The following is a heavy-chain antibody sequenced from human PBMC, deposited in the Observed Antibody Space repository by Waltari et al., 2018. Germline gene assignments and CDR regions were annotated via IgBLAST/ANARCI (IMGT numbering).Heavy chain of an antibody. V-gene: IGHV3-15*01. Sequence: EVQLVESGGGLVKHGGSLRLSCAASGSTFSNAWMSWVRQAPGKGREWLGRIKSKTDGGTTDYAAPVKGRFTISRDDSKNTLYLQMNSLKTEDTAVYYCTTIAVAGTGYYFDYWGQGTLVTVAS. J-gene: IGHJ4*02. CDR2: IKSKTDGGTT. CDR1: GSTFSNAW. CDR3: TTIAVAGTGYYFDY. D-gene: IGHD6-19*01.